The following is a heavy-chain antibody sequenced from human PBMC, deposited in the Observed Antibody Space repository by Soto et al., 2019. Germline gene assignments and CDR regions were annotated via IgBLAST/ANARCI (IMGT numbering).Heavy chain of an antibody. J-gene: IGHJ5*02. Sequence: SETLSLTCTVSGCSISSSSYFWGWIRQPPGKGLEWIGSIYYSGSTYYNPSLKSRVTVSVDTSKNQFSLKLTSVTAADAALYYCARDFFDSSDYTTNWFDPWGQGTLVTVSS. CDR1: GCSISSSSYF. V-gene: IGHV4-39*01. D-gene: IGHD3-22*01. CDR3: ARDFFDSSDYTTNWFDP. CDR2: IYYSGST.